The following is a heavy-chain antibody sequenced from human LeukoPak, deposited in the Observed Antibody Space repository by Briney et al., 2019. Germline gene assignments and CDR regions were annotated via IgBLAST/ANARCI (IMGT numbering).Heavy chain of an antibody. Sequence: SETLSLTCTVSGGSISSYYWSWIRQPPGKGLEWIGYIYYSGSTNYNPSLKSRVTISGDTSKNQFSLKLRSVTAADTAVYYCARGGNEAVADAEYFQHWGQGTLVTVSS. D-gene: IGHD6-19*01. CDR1: GGSISSYY. CDR3: ARGGNEAVADAEYFQH. J-gene: IGHJ1*01. CDR2: IYYSGST. V-gene: IGHV4-59*01.